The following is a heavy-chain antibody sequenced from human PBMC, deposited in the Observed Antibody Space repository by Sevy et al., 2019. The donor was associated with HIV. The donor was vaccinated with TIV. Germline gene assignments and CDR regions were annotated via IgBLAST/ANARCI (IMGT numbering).Heavy chain of an antibody. V-gene: IGHV4-59*01. CDR1: GGSISSYY. CDR3: AREVGNYGPTRTSNPYYYYYYMDV. D-gene: IGHD1-7*01. Sequence: SETLSLTCTVSGGSISSYYWSWIRQPPGKGLEWIGYIYYSGSTNYNPSLKSRVTISVDTSKNQFSLKLSSVTAADTAVYYCAREVGNYGPTRTSNPYYYYYYMDVWGKGTTVTVSS. CDR2: IYYSGST. J-gene: IGHJ6*03.